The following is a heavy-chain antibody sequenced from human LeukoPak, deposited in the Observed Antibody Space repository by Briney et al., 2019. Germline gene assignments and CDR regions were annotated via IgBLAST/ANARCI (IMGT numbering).Heavy chain of an antibody. V-gene: IGHV3-30*04. J-gene: IGHJ4*02. CDR3: ARVGYSGYGGTSPPDY. CDR2: ISYDGSNK. Sequence: RRSLRLSCAASGFTFSSYAMHWVRQAPGKGLEWVAVISYDGSNKYYADSVKGRFTISRDNSKNTLYLQMNSLRAEDTAVYYCARVGYSGYGGTSPPDYWGQGTLGTGSS. CDR1: GFTFSSYA. D-gene: IGHD5-12*01.